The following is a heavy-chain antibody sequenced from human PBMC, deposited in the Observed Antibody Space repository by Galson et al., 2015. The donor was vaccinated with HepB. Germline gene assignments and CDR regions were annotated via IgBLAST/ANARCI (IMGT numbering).Heavy chain of an antibody. CDR1: GGTFSSYG. CDR2: IIPTYGIA. V-gene: IGHV1-69*13. D-gene: IGHD6-13*01. CDR3: VRDNMGRIAAAVLNWFDP. Sequence: SVKVSCKASGGTFSSYGISWVRQAPGQGLEWMGGIIPTYGIANYAQKFQGRVTITADESTSTAYMELSSLRSEDTAVYYCVRDNMGRIAAAVLNWFDPWGQGTLVTVSS. J-gene: IGHJ5*02.